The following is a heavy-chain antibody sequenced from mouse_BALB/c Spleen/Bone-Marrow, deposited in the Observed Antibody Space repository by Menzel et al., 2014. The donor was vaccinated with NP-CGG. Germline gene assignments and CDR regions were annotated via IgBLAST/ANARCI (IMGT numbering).Heavy chain of an antibody. J-gene: IGHJ1*01. Sequence: VQLQQSGAELVKPGASVKLSCTASGFNIKDTYMHWVKQRPEQGLEWIGRIDPANGNTKYDPKFQGKATITADTSSNTAYLQLSSLTSEDTAVYYCARGGTTATWYFDVWGPGTTVTVPS. V-gene: IGHV14-3*02. CDR3: ARGGTTATWYFDV. CDR1: GFNIKDTY. D-gene: IGHD1-2*01. CDR2: IDPANGNT.